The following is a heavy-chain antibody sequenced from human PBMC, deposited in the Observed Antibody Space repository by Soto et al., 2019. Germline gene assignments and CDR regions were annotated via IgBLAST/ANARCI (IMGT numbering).Heavy chain of an antibody. CDR3: ARRSGLLENWFDP. D-gene: IGHD2-15*01. V-gene: IGHV1-69*06. CDR2: IIPIFGTA. J-gene: IGHJ5*02. CDR1: GGTFSSYA. Sequence: GASVKVSCKASGGTFSSYAIGWVRQAPGQGLGWMGGIIPIFGTANYAQKFQGRVTITADKSTSTAYMELSSLRSEDTAMYYCARRSGLLENWFDPWGQGTLVTVSS.